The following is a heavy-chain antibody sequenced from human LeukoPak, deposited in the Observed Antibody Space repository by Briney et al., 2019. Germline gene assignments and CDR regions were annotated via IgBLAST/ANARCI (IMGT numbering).Heavy chain of an antibody. Sequence: PGGSLRLSCAASGFTFSSSRMLWVRQTPGKGLVCVARIKSDGTYSDYGGAVRGRFTISRDNAKDTLYLQMNSLRAEDTAIYYCVRDDDYYSVDYWGQGTLVTVSS. V-gene: IGHV3-74*01. J-gene: IGHJ4*02. D-gene: IGHD4/OR15-4a*01. CDR1: GFTFSSSR. CDR2: IKSDGTYS. CDR3: VRDDDYYSVDY.